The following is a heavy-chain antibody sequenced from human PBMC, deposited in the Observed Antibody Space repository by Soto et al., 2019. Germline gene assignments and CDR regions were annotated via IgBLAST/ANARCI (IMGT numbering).Heavy chain of an antibody. D-gene: IGHD4-4*01. CDR3: TTLWMTTVTGFDY. J-gene: IGHJ4*02. CDR1: GFTFSNAW. CDR2: IKRKTDGGTT. Sequence: GGSLRLSCAASGFTFSNAWMNWVRQAPGKGLEWVGRIKRKTDGGTTDYASPVKGRFTISRDDSKNTLYLQMNSLKTEDTAVYYCTTLWMTTVTGFDYWGQGTLVTVSS. V-gene: IGHV3-15*07.